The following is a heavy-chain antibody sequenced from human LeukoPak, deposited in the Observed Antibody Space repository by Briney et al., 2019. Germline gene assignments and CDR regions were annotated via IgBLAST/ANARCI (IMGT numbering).Heavy chain of an antibody. CDR3: AREARYYDILTGYYLFYFDY. CDR2: IIPIFGTA. Sequence: SVKVSCKASGGTFIGYAISWVRQAPGQGLEWMGGIIPIFGTANYAQKFQGRVTITADESTSTAYMELSSLRSEDTAVYYCAREARYYDILTGYYLFYFDYWGQGTLVTVSS. J-gene: IGHJ4*02. D-gene: IGHD3-9*01. CDR1: GGTFIGYA. V-gene: IGHV1-69*01.